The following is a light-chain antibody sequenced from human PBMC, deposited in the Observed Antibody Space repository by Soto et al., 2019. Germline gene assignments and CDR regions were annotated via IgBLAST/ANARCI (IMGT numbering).Light chain of an antibody. V-gene: IGKV1D-12*01. CDR2: AAF. J-gene: IGKJ2*01. CDR3: QQANTFPRT. Sequence: DIQITQSPSSVSASFGDRVTITCRASQGISSWLAWYQQKPGKAPKLLIYAAFSLQSGVPSRFSGSGSGTEFTLTINGLQPEDFATYYCQQANTFPRTFGQGTKVDIK. CDR1: QGISSW.